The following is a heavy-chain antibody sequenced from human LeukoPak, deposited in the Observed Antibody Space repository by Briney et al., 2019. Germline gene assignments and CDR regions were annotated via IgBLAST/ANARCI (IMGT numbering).Heavy chain of an antibody. V-gene: IGHV4-59*01. D-gene: IGHD4-17*01. Sequence: SETLSLTCTVSGGSISSYYWSWIRQPPGKGLEWIGYIYYSGSTNYNPSLKSRVTISVDTSKIQFSLKLSSVTAADTAVYYCARGRNYGDLYDAFDIWGQGTMVTVSS. J-gene: IGHJ3*02. CDR3: ARGRNYGDLYDAFDI. CDR1: GGSISSYY. CDR2: IYYSGST.